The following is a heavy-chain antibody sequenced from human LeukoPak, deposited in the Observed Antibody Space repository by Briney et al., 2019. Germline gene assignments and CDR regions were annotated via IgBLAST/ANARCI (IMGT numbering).Heavy chain of an antibody. Sequence: SETLSLTCTVSGGSISSGGYYWSWIRQPPGKGLEWIGYIYHSGSTYYNPSLKSRVTISVDRSKNQFSLKLSSVTAADTAVYYCVGGVGATTSFDYWGQGTLGTVSS. CDR1: GGSISSGGYY. J-gene: IGHJ4*02. CDR2: IYHSGST. D-gene: IGHD1-26*01. CDR3: VGGVGATTSFDY. V-gene: IGHV4-30-2*01.